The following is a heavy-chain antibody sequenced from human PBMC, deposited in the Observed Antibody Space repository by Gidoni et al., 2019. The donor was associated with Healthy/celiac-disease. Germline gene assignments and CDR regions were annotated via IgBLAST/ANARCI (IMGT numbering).Heavy chain of an antibody. CDR1: GGSFSGYY. V-gene: IGHV4-34*01. Sequence: QVQLQQWGAGLLKPSETLSLTCAVYGGSFSGYYWSWSRQPPGKGLEWIGEINHSGSTNYNPSLKSRVTISVDTSKNQFSLKLSSVTAADTAVYYCARAPVVAATYYYYYYMDVWGKGTTVTVSS. D-gene: IGHD2-15*01. CDR3: ARAPVVAATYYYYYYMDV. J-gene: IGHJ6*03. CDR2: INHSGST.